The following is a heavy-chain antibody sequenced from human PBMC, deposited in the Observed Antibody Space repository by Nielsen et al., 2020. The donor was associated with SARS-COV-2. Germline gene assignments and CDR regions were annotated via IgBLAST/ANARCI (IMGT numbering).Heavy chain of an antibody. CDR2: IYYSGST. J-gene: IGHJ4*02. Sequence: SETLSLTCTVSGGSISDYYWTWIRQPPGKGLEWIGYIYYSGSTNYNPSLKRRVTISEDTSKNQFSLKLSSVTAADTAVYYCASRPYSSRRSTPDYWCQGTLVTVSS. V-gene: IGHV4-59*08. D-gene: IGHD6-13*01. CDR3: ASRPYSSRRSTPDY. CDR1: GGSISDYY.